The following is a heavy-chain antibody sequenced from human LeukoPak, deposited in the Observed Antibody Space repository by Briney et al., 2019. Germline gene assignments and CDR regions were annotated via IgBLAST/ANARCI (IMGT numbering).Heavy chain of an antibody. V-gene: IGHV1-69*13. Sequence: SVRVSCKASGGTFSSYAISWVRQAPGQGLEWMGGIIPIFGTANYAQKFQGRVTITADESTSTAYMELSSLRSEDTAVYYCASLTWRNYLDYWGQGTLVTVSS. J-gene: IGHJ4*02. CDR3: ASLTWRNYLDY. CDR2: IIPIFGTA. CDR1: GGTFSSYA. D-gene: IGHD3-3*01.